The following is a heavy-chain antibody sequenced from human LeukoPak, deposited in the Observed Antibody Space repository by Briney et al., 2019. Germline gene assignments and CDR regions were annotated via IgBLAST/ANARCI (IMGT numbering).Heavy chain of an antibody. V-gene: IGHV3-23*01. J-gene: IGHJ4*02. CDR1: GFTFSSYA. CDR2: ISGSGGST. Sequence: GGSLRLSCAASGFTFSSYAMSWVRQAPGKGLEWVSAISGSGGSTYYADSVKGRFTISRDNSKNTLYLQMNSLRAEDTAVYYCAREVSRQDYGGYDYWGQGTLVTVSS. D-gene: IGHD4-23*01. CDR3: AREVSRQDYGGYDY.